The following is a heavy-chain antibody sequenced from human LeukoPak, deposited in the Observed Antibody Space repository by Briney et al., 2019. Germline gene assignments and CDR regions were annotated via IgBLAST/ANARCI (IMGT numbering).Heavy chain of an antibody. D-gene: IGHD2-2*01. CDR2: IIPIFGTA. J-gene: IGHJ6*03. Sequence: WASVKVSFKASGGTFSSYAISWVRQAPGQGLEWMVGIIPIFGTANYAQKFQGRVTITADESTSTAYMELSSLRSEDTAVYYCARVLHLYQMPPDYYYYYMDVWGKGTTVAVSS. V-gene: IGHV1-69*13. CDR1: GGTFSSYA. CDR3: ARVLHLYQMPPDYYYYYMDV.